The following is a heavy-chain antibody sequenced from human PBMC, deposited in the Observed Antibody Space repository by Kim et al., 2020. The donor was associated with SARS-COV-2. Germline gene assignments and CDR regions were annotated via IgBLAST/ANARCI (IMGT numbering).Heavy chain of an antibody. Sequence: SVKVSCKASGGTFSSYAISWVRQAPGQGLEWMGGIIPIFGTANYAQKFQGRVTITADESTSTAYMELSSLRSEDTAVYYCARVEEWELLDPPLFYWGQGTLVTVSS. D-gene: IGHD1-26*01. CDR2: IIPIFGTA. CDR1: GGTFSSYA. J-gene: IGHJ4*02. CDR3: ARVEEWELLDPPLFY. V-gene: IGHV1-69*13.